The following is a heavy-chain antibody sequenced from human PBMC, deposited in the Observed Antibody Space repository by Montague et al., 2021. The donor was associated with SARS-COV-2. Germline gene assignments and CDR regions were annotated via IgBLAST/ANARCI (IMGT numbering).Heavy chain of an antibody. D-gene: IGHD3-10*01. Sequence: SETLSLTCSVSGYSISSGYYWGWIRQPPGKGLVWIGNIYHSAGTYYSTSLKSRVTVSVDTSKNKFSLRLSSVTAADTAVYYCARWYYGLGSSPHWGQGTLVTVSS. V-gene: IGHV4-38-2*01. CDR3: ARWYYGLGSSPH. CDR1: GYSISSGYY. J-gene: IGHJ4*02. CDR2: IYHSAGT.